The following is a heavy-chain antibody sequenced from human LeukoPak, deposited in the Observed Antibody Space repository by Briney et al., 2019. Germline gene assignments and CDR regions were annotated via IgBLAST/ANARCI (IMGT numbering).Heavy chain of an antibody. CDR3: AKDEAGTFNY. CDR2: ISYDGSNK. Sequence: GGSLRLSCAASGFTFSSYGMHWVRQAPGKGLEWVAVISYDGSNKYYADSVKGRLTISRDNSKNTPYLQMNSLRAEDTAVYYCAKDEAGTFNYWGQGTLVTVSS. D-gene: IGHD6-19*01. V-gene: IGHV3-30*18. J-gene: IGHJ4*02. CDR1: GFTFSSYG.